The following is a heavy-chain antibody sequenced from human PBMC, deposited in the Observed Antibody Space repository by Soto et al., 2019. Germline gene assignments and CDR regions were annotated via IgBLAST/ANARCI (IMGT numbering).Heavy chain of an antibody. J-gene: IGHJ6*02. Sequence: ESRTSSCKGSGCTFTNYWIGWVRQMPGKGLEWMGIIYPGDSDTKYNPSFQGQVAISADKSITTTYLQWSSLKASDTAIYYCADSISYYGMDVWGQGTTVTVSS. CDR2: IYPGDSDT. CDR1: GCTFTNYW. CDR3: ADSISYYGMDV. V-gene: IGHV5-51*01.